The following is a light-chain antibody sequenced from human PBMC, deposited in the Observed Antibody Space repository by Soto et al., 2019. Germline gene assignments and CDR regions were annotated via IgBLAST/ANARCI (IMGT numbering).Light chain of an antibody. Sequence: VLTQPPSVSGAPGKRVTISCTGSSSNIGAGYDVHWYQQLPGTAPKLLIYGNSNRPSGVPDRFSGSKSGTSASLAITGLQAEDEADYYCQSYDSSLSVFYVFGTGTKVPVL. CDR2: GNS. V-gene: IGLV1-40*01. J-gene: IGLJ1*01. CDR3: QSYDSSLSVFYV. CDR1: SSNIGAGYD.